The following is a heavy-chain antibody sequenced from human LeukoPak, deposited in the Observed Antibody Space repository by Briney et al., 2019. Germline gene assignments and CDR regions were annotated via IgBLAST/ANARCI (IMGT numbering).Heavy chain of an antibody. CDR3: ARDVRAGKANNWFDP. D-gene: IGHD1-14*01. CDR1: GGSISSYY. Sequence: PSETLSLTCTVSGGSISSYYWSWIRQPAGKGLEWIGRIYTSGSTNYNPSLKSRVTMSVDTSKNQFSLKLSSVTAADTAVYYCARDVRAGKANNWFDPWGQGTLVTVSS. J-gene: IGHJ5*02. CDR2: IYTSGST. V-gene: IGHV4-4*07.